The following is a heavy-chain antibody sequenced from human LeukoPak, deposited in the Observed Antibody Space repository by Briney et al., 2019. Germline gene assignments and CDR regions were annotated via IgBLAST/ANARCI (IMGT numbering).Heavy chain of an antibody. Sequence: PSETLSLTCTVSGGSISSYHWSWIRQPAGKGREWIGRIYTSGSTNYNPSLKSRVTMSVDTSKNQFSLKLSSVTAADTAVYYCARGLRDFWSGTYAFDIWGQGTMVTVSS. CDR2: IYTSGST. D-gene: IGHD3-3*01. CDR1: GGSISSYH. V-gene: IGHV4-4*07. CDR3: ARGLRDFWSGTYAFDI. J-gene: IGHJ3*02.